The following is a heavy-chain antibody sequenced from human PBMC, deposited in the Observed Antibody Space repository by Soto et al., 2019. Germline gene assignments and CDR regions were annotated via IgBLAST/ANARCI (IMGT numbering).Heavy chain of an antibody. D-gene: IGHD4-4*01. Sequence: PGGSLRLSCAASGFTFSTYVMSWVRQAPGKGLEWVSAISGSGGSTYYADSVKGRFTISRDNSKNTLYLQMNSLRAEDTAIYNCVRVEMTTIAYFDYWGPGTLVTVSS. J-gene: IGHJ4*02. CDR3: VRVEMTTIAYFDY. CDR1: GFTFSTYV. CDR2: ISGSGGST. V-gene: IGHV3-23*01.